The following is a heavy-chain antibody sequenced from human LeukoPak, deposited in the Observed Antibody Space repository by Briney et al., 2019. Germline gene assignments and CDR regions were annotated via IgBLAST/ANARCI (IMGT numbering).Heavy chain of an antibody. CDR3: TRDQYSSGWYDVFPDY. Sequence: GGSLRLSCAASGFTFSSYSMNWVRQAPGKGLEWVGFIRSKTYGGTTEYAASVKGRFTISRDDSKSIAYLQMNSLKTEDTAVYYCTRDQYSSGWYDVFPDYWGQGTLVTVSS. J-gene: IGHJ4*02. V-gene: IGHV3-49*04. CDR1: GFTFSSYS. CDR2: IRSKTYGGTT. D-gene: IGHD6-19*01.